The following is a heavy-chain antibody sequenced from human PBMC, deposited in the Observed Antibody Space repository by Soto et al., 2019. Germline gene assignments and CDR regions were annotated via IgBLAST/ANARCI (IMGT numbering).Heavy chain of an antibody. CDR1: GASVSTGVYY. CDR3: AGAVSDFDVRRYRTSYFDQ. J-gene: IGHJ4*02. V-gene: IGHV4-31*03. D-gene: IGHD3-10*02. CDR2: IDNSGST. Sequence: PSETLSLICTVSGASVSTGVYYWTWIRQHPGKGLEWIGYIDNSGSTYYNPSLTGRVDISVDTSKNEFSLNLQSLTAADTAFYYCAGAVSDFDVRRYRTSYFDQWGQGILVTVSS.